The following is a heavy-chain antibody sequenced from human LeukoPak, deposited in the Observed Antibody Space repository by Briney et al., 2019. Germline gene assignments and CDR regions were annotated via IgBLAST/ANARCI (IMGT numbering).Heavy chain of an antibody. CDR3: ARGIRGYSYGSDY. CDR1: GFPFSSYW. J-gene: IGHJ4*02. Sequence: GGSLRLSCVASGFPFSSYWMTWVRQAPGKGLEWVANIKQDGSKKSYADSVKGRFTISRDNSKNTLYLQMNSLRAEDTAVYYCARGIRGYSYGSDYWGQGTLVTVSS. V-gene: IGHV3-7*01. CDR2: IKQDGSKK. D-gene: IGHD5-18*01.